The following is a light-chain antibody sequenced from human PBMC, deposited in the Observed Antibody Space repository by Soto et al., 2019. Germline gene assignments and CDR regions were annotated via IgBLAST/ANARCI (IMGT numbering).Light chain of an antibody. J-gene: IGLJ1*01. CDR3: CAYATTYTYV. CDR1: SSDVGKYNL. Sequence: QSALTQPASVSGSPGQSITISCTGTSSDVGKYNLVSWYQQHPGKAPKVMILQGYKRPSGVSNRFSGSKFGNTASLTISVLHAEDEADYYCCAYATTYTYVVGTGTKLTGL. CDR2: QGY. V-gene: IGLV2-23*01.